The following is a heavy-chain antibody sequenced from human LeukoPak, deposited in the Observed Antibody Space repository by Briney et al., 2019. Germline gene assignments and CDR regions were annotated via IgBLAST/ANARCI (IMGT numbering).Heavy chain of an antibody. J-gene: IGHJ4*02. V-gene: IGHV4-39*01. D-gene: IGHD3-10*01. Sequence: PSETLSLTCALSGGSFNPRSDFWGWIRQPPGKGLEWIGSISYSGSTYYSLSLRSRVSISVDTSKNQFSLKLTSVTAADTAVYYCTRHHSVRQLWFWYFDFWGQGSLVTVSS. CDR2: ISYSGST. CDR3: TRHHSVRQLWFWYFDF. CDR1: GGSFNPRSDF.